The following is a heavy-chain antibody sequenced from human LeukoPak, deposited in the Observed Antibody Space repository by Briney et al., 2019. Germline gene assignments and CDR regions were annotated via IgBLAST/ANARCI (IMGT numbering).Heavy chain of an antibody. CDR1: GYTFTSYG. J-gene: IGHJ4*02. Sequence: ASVKVSCKASGYTFTSYGISWVRQAPGQGLEWMGWISAYNGNINYAQKLQGRVTMTTDTSTSTAYMELRSLRSDDTAVYYCARAGGPTWIQKPGDYWGQGTLVTVSS. CDR3: ARAGGPTWIQKPGDY. CDR2: ISAYNGNI. D-gene: IGHD5-18*01. V-gene: IGHV1-18*01.